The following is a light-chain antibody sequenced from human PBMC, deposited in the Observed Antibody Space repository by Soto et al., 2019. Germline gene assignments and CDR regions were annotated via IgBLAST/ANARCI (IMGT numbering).Light chain of an antibody. CDR1: SSDVGGYNY. CDR3: SSYTSSSTLVV. J-gene: IGLJ2*01. Sequence: QSALTQPASVSGSPGQSITISCTGTSSDVGGYNYVSWYQQHPGKAPKLMIYDVSNRHSGVSNRFSGSQSGNTASLTIAGLQAEDEADYYCSSYTSSSTLVVLGGGTKLTVL. V-gene: IGLV2-14*01. CDR2: DVS.